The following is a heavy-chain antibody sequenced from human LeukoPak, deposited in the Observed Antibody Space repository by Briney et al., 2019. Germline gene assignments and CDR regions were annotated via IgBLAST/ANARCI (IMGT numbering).Heavy chain of an antibody. CDR1: GFTFSSYG. CDR3: AKDPWGAIGYCSSTSCSYFDY. D-gene: IGHD2-2*01. J-gene: IGHJ4*02. V-gene: IGHV3-30*18. CDR2: ISYDGSNK. Sequence: PGRPLRLSCAASGFTFSSYGMHWVRQAPGKGLEWVAVISYDGSNKYYADSVKGRFTISRDNSKNTLYLQMNSLRAEDTAVYYCAKDPWGAIGYCSSTSCSYFDYWGQGTLVTVSS.